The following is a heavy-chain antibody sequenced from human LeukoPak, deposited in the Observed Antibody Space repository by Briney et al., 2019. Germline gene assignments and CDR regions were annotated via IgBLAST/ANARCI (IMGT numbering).Heavy chain of an antibody. V-gene: IGHV3-23*01. CDR2: ISGSGGST. D-gene: IGHD3-22*01. CDR3: AKDIRYYDSSGNFDY. J-gene: IGHJ4*02. Sequence: GGSLRLSCAASGFTFSSYAMSWVRQAPGKGLEWVSAISGSGGSTYYADSVKGRFTISRDNSKNTLYLQMNSLRAEDTALYYCAKDIRYYDSSGNFDYWGQGTLVTVSS. CDR1: GFTFSSYA.